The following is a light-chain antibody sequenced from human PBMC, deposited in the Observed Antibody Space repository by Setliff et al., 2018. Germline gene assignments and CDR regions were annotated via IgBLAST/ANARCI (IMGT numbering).Light chain of an antibody. Sequence: QPVVTQEPSFSVSPGGTVTLTCALSLGSVSTANYPSWYQQTPGQAPRRPIYRTNSRRSGVPARFSGSILGNKAALTITGAQAEDESDYYCLLSMGSGISVFGTGTKVTVL. J-gene: IGLJ1*01. CDR2: RTN. V-gene: IGLV8-61*01. CDR1: LGSVSTANY. CDR3: LLSMGSGISV.